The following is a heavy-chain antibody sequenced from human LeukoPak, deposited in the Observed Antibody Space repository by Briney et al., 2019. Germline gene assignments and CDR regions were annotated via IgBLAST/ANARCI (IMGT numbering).Heavy chain of an antibody. D-gene: IGHD2-15*01. V-gene: IGHV4-34*01. CDR2: INQSGST. Sequence: SETLSLTCAVYGGSFSGYYWSWIRQPPGKGLEWIGEINQSGSTSYNPSLKSRVTTSVDTSKNQFSLKLTSVTAADTAVYYCARGVLRKTAFDIWGQGTMVTVSS. CDR3: ARGVLRKTAFDI. J-gene: IGHJ3*02. CDR1: GGSFSGYY.